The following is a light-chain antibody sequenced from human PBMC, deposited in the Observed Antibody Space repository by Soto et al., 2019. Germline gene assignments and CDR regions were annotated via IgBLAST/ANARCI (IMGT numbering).Light chain of an antibody. V-gene: IGKV1-5*03. CDR3: QQYEIYPIT. J-gene: IGKJ5*01. CDR1: QKIISC. Sequence: DIQMPQSPSTLSPPAGERVTITCRASQKIISCLAWYQQKPGKAPKLLIYKASSLESGVPSRFSGSGSGTEFTLTISSLQPDDFAAYYCQQYEIYPITFGQGTRLEIK. CDR2: KAS.